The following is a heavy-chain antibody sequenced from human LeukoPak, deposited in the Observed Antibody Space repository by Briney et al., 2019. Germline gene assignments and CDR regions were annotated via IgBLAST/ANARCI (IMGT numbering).Heavy chain of an antibody. J-gene: IGHJ4*02. Sequence: GLEWVANIKGDETEKYYVDSVKGRFTISRDDAKNSVFLQMNSLRVEDTAIYYCARALSAWGQGTLVTVSS. V-gene: IGHV3-7*03. CDR2: IKGDETEK. D-gene: IGHD3-3*01. CDR3: ARALSA.